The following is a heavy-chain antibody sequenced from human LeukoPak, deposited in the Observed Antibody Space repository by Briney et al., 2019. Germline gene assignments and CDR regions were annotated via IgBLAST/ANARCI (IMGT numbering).Heavy chain of an antibody. D-gene: IGHD2-2*02. Sequence: ASVKVSCKASGYTFTSYGISWVRQAPGQGLEWMGWINTYNGNANYAQKLQGRVTMTTDTSTSTANMELRSLRSDDTAVYYCARAPGYCSTTSCYSFYYYDYMYYWGKGTTVTVSS. CDR2: INTYNGNA. V-gene: IGHV1-18*01. J-gene: IGHJ6*03. CDR1: GYTFTSYG. CDR3: ARAPGYCSTTSCYSFYYYDYMYY.